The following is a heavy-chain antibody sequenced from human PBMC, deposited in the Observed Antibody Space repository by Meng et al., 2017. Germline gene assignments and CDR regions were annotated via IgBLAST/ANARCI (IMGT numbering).Heavy chain of an antibody. CDR1: GGSISSSSYY. D-gene: IGHD6-13*01. CDR2: IYYSGST. V-gene: IGHV4-39*07. CDR3: AGSSSWPFDY. J-gene: IGHJ4*02. Sequence: SETLSLTCTVSGGSISSSSYYWGWILQPPGKGLEWIGSIYYSGSTYYKPSLKSRVTISVDTSKNQFSLKLSSVTAADTSVYYCAGSSSWPFDYWGQGTLVTVSS.